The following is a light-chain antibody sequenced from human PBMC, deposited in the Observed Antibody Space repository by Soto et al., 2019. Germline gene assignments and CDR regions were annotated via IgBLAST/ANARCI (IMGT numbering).Light chain of an antibody. J-gene: IGKJ1*01. V-gene: IGKV3-20*01. CDR3: QQYGSSGT. CDR1: QSVSSY. Sequence: EVVFTQSPSTLSLSPGERATLSCRASQSVSSYLAWYQQKPGQAPRLLIFGASYRATGIPARFSGSGSGTDFTLTISRLEPEDFAVYYCQQYGSSGTFGQGTKVDIK. CDR2: GAS.